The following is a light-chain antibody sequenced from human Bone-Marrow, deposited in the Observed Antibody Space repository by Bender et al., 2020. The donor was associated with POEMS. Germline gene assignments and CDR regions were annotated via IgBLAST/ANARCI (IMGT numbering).Light chain of an antibody. J-gene: IGLJ3*02. V-gene: IGLV2-8*01. Sequence: QSALTQPPSASGSPGQSVTISCTGTSSDVGGYNYVSWYQQHPGKAPKLMIYEVNKRPSGVPDRFSGSKSGNTASLTVSGLQAEDEADYYCCSYADNSVWVFGGGTKLTV. CDR1: SSDVGGYNY. CDR2: EVN. CDR3: CSYADNSVWV.